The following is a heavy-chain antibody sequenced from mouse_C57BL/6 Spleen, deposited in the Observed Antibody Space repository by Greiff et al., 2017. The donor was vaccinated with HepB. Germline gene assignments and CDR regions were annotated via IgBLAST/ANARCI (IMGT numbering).Heavy chain of an antibody. D-gene: IGHD2-1*01. CDR3: AEGGNYGWFAY. J-gene: IGHJ3*01. V-gene: IGHV5-4*03. CDR2: ISDGGSYT. CDR1: GFTFSSYA. Sequence: EVKLQESGGGLVKPGGSLKLSCAASGFTFSSYAMSWVRQTPEKRLEWVATISDGGSYTYYPDNVKGRFTISRDNAKNNLYLQMSHLKSEDTAMYYCAEGGNYGWFAYWGQGTLVTVSA.